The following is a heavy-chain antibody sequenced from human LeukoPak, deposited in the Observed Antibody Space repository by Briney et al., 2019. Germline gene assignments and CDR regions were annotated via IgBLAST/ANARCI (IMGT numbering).Heavy chain of an antibody. CDR2: INPSGGSA. CDR1: GYRLTELY. V-gene: IGHV1-46*01. Sequence: EASVKVSCKVSGYRLTELYIYWVRQAPGEGPEWMGIINPSGGSATYAQKSQGRVTMTRDTSTSTVYMEVRSLRSEDTAVYYCARSSFYGSGYYFDYWGQGTLVTVSS. J-gene: IGHJ4*02. D-gene: IGHD3-10*01. CDR3: ARSSFYGSGYYFDY.